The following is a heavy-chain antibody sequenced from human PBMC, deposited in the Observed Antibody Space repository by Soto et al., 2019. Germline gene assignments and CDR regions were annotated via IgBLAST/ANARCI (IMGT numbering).Heavy chain of an antibody. Sequence: GGSLRLSCAASGFTFSSYGMHWVRQAPGKGLEWVAVISYDGSNKYYADSVKGRFTISRDNSKNTLYLQMNSLRAEDTAVYYCAKDVIGSGWAFDYWGQGTLVTVSS. CDR1: GFTFSSYG. CDR3: AKDVIGSGWAFDY. J-gene: IGHJ4*02. V-gene: IGHV3-30*18. D-gene: IGHD6-19*01. CDR2: ISYDGSNK.